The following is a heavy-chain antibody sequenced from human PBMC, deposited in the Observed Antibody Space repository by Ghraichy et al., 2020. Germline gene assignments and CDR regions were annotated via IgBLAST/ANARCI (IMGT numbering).Heavy chain of an antibody. CDR3: AKNEKGFHHFYYYGMDV. J-gene: IGHJ6*02. CDR2: ISGSGGRT. Sequence: GESLRLSCTASGLTFSNYAMSWVRQAPGKGLEWVSVISGSGGRTYYADSVKGRFTISRDNSQNTLYLQMNSLRAEDTAVYYCAKNEKGFHHFYYYGMDVWGQGTTVTVSS. CDR1: GLTFSNYA. V-gene: IGHV3-23*01.